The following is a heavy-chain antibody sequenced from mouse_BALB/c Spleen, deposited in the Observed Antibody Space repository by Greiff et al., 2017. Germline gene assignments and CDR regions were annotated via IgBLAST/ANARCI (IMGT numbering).Heavy chain of an antibody. D-gene: IGHD2-3*01. CDR3: AKWDGYYEG. V-gene: IGHV14-1*02. CDR1: GFNIKDSY. J-gene: IGHJ2*01. CDR2: IDPENGNT. Sequence: EVQLQQSGAELVRPGALVKLSCKASGFNIKDSYMHWVKQRPEQGLEWIGWIDPENGNTIYDPKFQGKASITADTSSNTAYLQLSSLTSEDTAVDYCAKWDGYYEGWGQGTTLTVSS.